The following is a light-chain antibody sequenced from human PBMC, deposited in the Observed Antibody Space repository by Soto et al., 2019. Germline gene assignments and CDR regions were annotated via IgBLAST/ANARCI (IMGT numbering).Light chain of an antibody. V-gene: IGKV3-20*01. Sequence: IVLPQSPDTLSLSPGIRATLSCRASQSISSSYLAWYQQRPGQAPRLLIYGASSRATGIPDRFSGSGSGTEFTLTISRLEPEDFAVYYCQQYGSSSWTFGQGTNVDIK. J-gene: IGKJ1*01. CDR1: QSISSSY. CDR3: QQYGSSSWT. CDR2: GAS.